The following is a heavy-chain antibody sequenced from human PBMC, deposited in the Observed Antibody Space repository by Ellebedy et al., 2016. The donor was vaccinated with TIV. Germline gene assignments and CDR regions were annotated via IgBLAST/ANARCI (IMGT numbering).Heavy chain of an antibody. Sequence: ASVKVSCXASGYTFTSYYMHWVRQAPGQGLEWMGIINPSGGSTSYAQKFQGRVTMTRDTSTSTVYMELSRLRSDDTAVYYCARGIRSSLAARPPHFDYWGQGTLVTVSS. CDR1: GYTFTSYY. CDR3: ARGIRSSLAARPPHFDY. V-gene: IGHV1-46*01. D-gene: IGHD6-6*01. CDR2: INPSGGST. J-gene: IGHJ4*02.